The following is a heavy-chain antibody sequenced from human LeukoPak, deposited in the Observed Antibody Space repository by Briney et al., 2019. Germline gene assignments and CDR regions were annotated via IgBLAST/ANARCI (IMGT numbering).Heavy chain of an antibody. D-gene: IGHD2-2*01. CDR1: GFTFSSYA. CDR2: ISYDGGNK. Sequence: PGRSLRLSCAASGFTFSSYAMHWVRQAPGKGLEWVAVISYDGGNKYYADSVKGRFTISRDNSKNTLYLQMNSLRAEDTAVYYCARDLIVVVPAAIKAGSDWFDPWGQGTLVTVSS. CDR3: ARDLIVVVPAAIKAGSDWFDP. V-gene: IGHV3-30*04. J-gene: IGHJ5*02.